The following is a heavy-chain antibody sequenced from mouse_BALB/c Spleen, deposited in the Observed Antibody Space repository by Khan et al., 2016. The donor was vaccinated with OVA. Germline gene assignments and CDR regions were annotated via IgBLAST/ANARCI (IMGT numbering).Heavy chain of an antibody. CDR2: INPGSGGS. CDR1: GYAFTNYL. CDR3: AREWGKGSFDY. J-gene: IGHJ2*01. D-gene: IGHD3-3*01. V-gene: IGHV1-54*01. Sequence: QVQLKQSGAELVRPGTSVKVSCKASGYAFTNYLIEWIKQRPGQGLEWIGVINPGSGGSNYNEQFKGKAKLTADNSYSTAYMQLSSLTSDDSAVYCCAREWGKGSFDYWGQGTTLTVAS.